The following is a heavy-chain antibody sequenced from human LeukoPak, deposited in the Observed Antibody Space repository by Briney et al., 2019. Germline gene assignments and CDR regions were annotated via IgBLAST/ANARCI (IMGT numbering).Heavy chain of an antibody. V-gene: IGHV3-64*01. CDR1: GFTFSSYA. Sequence: PGGSLRFSCAASGFTFSSYAMHWVRQAPGKGLEYVSAISSNGGSTYYANSVKGRFTISRDNSKNTLYLQMGSLRAEDMAVYYCARRPYYYYYMDVWGKGTTVTVSS. CDR2: ISSNGGST. J-gene: IGHJ6*03. CDR3: ARRPYYYYYMDV.